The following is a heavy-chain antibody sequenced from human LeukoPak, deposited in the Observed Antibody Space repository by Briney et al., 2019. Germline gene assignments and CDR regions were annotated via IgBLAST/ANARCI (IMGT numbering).Heavy chain of an antibody. Sequence: GRSLRLSCAASGFTFSSYWMSWGRQAPGKGLEWVANIKQDGSEKYYVDSVKGRFTISRDNAKNSLYLQMNSLRAKATAVYYCARGPRGSSGYYFDYWGQGTLVTVSS. V-gene: IGHV3-7*01. D-gene: IGHD3-22*01. CDR1: GFTFSSYW. CDR3: ARGPRGSSGYYFDY. CDR2: IKQDGSEK. J-gene: IGHJ4*02.